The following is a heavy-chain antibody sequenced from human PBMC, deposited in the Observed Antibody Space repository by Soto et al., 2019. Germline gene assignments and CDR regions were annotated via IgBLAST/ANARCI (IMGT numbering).Heavy chain of an antibody. V-gene: IGHV3-30-3*01. D-gene: IGHD2-21*02. CDR1: GFTFSSYA. Sequence: PGGSLRLSCAASGFTFSSYAMHWVRQAPGKGLEWVAVISYDGSNKYYADSVKGRFTISRDNSKNTLYLQMNSLRAEDTAVYYCARARGDVVVTLDYWGQGTLVTVSS. CDR3: ARARGDVVVTLDY. J-gene: IGHJ4*02. CDR2: ISYDGSNK.